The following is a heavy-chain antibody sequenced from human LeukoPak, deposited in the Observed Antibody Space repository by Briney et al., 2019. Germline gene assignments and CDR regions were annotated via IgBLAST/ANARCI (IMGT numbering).Heavy chain of an antibody. CDR2: ISWNSGSI. CDR3: AKAQGSGSFGFDY. J-gene: IGHJ4*02. Sequence: GGSLRLSCAASGFTFDDYAMHWVRQAPGKGLEWVSGISWNSGSIGYADSVKGRFTISRDNAKNSLYLQMNSLRAEDMALYYCAKAQGSGSFGFDYWGQGTPVTVSS. V-gene: IGHV3-9*03. D-gene: IGHD3-10*01. CDR1: GFTFDDYA.